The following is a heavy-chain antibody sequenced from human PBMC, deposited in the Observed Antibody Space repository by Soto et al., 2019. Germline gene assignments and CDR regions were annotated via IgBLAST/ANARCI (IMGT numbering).Heavy chain of an antibody. CDR2: ISAYNGNT. D-gene: IGHD2-15*01. J-gene: IGHJ5*02. CDR1: GYTFTSYG. V-gene: IGHV1-18*01. CDR3: AVNVGVEAAGECFDP. Sequence: ASVKVSCKASGYTFTSYGISWVRQAPGQGLEWMGWISAYNGNTNYAQKLQGRVTMTTDTSTSTAYMELRSLRSDDTAVYYCAVNVGVEAAGECFDPWGKGPLVPVSS.